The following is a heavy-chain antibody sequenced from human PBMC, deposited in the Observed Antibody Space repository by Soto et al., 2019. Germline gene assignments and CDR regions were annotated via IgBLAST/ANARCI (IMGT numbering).Heavy chain of an antibody. D-gene: IGHD3-9*01. J-gene: IGHJ4*02. CDR1: GFSLNTRGVG. CDR3: AQRRCDLLTGHCCFDF. CDR2: IYWDGEK. V-gene: IGHV2-5*02. Sequence: QITLKESGPTLVKPTQTLTLTCTFSGFSLNTRGVGVGWIRQPPGKALEWLALIYWDGEKRYRPSLKTRLTVTKDTSENQVVLTMTNMDPVDTATYYCAQRRCDLLTGHCCFDFWGQGTLVTVSS.